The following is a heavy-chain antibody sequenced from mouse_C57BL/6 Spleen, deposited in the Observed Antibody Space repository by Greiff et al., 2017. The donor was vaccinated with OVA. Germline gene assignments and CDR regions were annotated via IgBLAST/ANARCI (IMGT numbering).Heavy chain of an antibody. D-gene: IGHD2-3*01. V-gene: IGHV1-59*01. Sequence: QVQLKQPGAELVRPGTSVKLSCKASGYTFTSYWMHWVKQRPGQGLEWIGVIDPSDSYTNYNQKFKGKATLTVDTSSSTAYMQLSSLTSEDSAVYYCARVGWSDGYYFDYWGQGTTLTVSS. CDR1: GYTFTSYW. J-gene: IGHJ2*01. CDR2: IDPSDSYT. CDR3: ARVGWSDGYYFDY.